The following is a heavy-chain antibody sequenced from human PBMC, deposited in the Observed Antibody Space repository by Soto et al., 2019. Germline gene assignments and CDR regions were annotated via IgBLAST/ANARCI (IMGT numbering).Heavy chain of an antibody. D-gene: IGHD6-6*01. CDR2: IGSNGVGT. V-gene: IGHV3-64*01. Sequence: EVQLAESGGGLAQPGGSLRLSCAAAGFTLSGYAMDWVRQAPGKGLEYVSGIGSNGVGTYSANSVQGRFTMSRDNSKNTVYLQMGSLRPEDMAVYYCARRARPDFYYMDVWGKGTTVTVSS. CDR1: GFTLSGYA. CDR3: ARRARPDFYYMDV. J-gene: IGHJ6*03.